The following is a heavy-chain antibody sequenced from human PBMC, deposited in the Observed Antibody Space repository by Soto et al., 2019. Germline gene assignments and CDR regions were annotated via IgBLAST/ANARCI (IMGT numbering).Heavy chain of an antibody. D-gene: IGHD1-26*01. V-gene: IGHV4-34*01. J-gene: IGHJ4*02. CDR1: GGSFSDYY. CDR3: ARASGNYPFDF. CDR2: IHHSGST. Sequence: QVQLQQWGAGLLRPSETLSLTCAVYGGSFSDYYWTWIRQPPGKGLEWIGEIHHSGSTIYNPSLKRRVTISVETSKSQFSLKMTSMTAADTAVYYCARASGNYPFDFWGQGTLVTVSS.